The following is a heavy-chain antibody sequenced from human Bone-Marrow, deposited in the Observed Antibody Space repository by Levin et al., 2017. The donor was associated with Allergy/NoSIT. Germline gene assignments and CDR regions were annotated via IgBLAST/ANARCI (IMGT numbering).Heavy chain of an antibody. CDR2: FDPEDDET. Sequence: GESLKISCKVTGYTLTELPMHWVRQAPGNGLEWMGTFDPEDDETISAEKFQGRVTMTEDTSTDTAYMELSSLRPEDTAVYYCATRRGPTVDYDLVYLHSMDVWGQGTTVTVSS. J-gene: IGHJ6*02. D-gene: IGHD1-26*01. CDR1: GYTLTELP. CDR3: ATRRGPTVDYDLVYLHSMDV. V-gene: IGHV1-24*01.